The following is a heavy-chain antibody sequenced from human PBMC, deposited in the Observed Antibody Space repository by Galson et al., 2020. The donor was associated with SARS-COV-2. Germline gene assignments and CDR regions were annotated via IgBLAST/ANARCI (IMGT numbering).Heavy chain of an antibody. Sequence: ASVKVSCKASGYIFDDFGISWVRQAPGQGLEWMGWIKTYNGDTNYAQKLQGRVTMTTDAPASTVYMELRSLNFDDTAVYFCAREYDPDGNDEYYLDFWGQGTLGTVSS. CDR1: GYIFDDFG. V-gene: IGHV1-18*04. D-gene: IGHD3-22*01. CDR3: AREYDPDGNDEYYLDF. J-gene: IGHJ4*02. CDR2: IKTYNGDT.